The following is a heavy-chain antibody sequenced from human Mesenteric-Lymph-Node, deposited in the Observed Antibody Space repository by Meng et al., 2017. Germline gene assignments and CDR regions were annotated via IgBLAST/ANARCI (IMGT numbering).Heavy chain of an antibody. CDR3: ARARTGTYSWFDP. J-gene: IGHJ5*02. CDR2: VSSTSGTI. Sequence: QVPLGGCGGDVSKAGGSLRLSCAASGFSVRDFYMSWIRQAPGKGLEFVSYVSSTSGTIHHADSVKGRFTMSRDNANNSVYLQMNSLRAEDTAVYYCARARTGTYSWFDPWGRGTLVTVSS. D-gene: IGHD3/OR15-3a*01. V-gene: IGHV3-11*01. CDR1: GFSVRDFY.